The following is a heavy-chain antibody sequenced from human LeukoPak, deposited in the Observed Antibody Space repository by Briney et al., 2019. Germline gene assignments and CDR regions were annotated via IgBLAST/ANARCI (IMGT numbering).Heavy chain of an antibody. CDR3: ARGDSSGYYKLFDY. J-gene: IGHJ4*02. V-gene: IGHV4-31*03. D-gene: IGHD3-22*01. CDR1: GGSISSGGHY. Sequence: SETLSLTCTVSGGSISSGGHYWSWIRQRPGKGLEWIGYIYYSGSTYYNPSLKSRVTISVDTSKNQFSLRLYSVTAADTAVYYCARGDSSGYYKLFDYWGQGTLVTVSS. CDR2: IYYSGST.